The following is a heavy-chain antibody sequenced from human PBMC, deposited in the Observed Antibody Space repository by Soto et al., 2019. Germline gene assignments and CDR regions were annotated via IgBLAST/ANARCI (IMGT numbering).Heavy chain of an antibody. V-gene: IGHV3-30*03. Sequence: PGGSLRLSCAASGFSFSSHGMHWVRQAPGKGLEWVAVVTFDGSHQYYADSVKGRFTISRDNSRNMVYLQMNSLRAEDTAVYYCASTSAAPHGFDYWGQGTLVTVSS. J-gene: IGHJ4*02. CDR2: VTFDGSHQ. D-gene: IGHD2-2*01. CDR3: ASTSAAPHGFDY. CDR1: GFSFSSHG.